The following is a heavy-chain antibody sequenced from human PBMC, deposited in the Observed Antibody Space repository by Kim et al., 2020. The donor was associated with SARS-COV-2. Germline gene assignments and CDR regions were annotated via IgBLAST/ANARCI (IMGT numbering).Heavy chain of an antibody. CDR1: GYTLTELS. D-gene: IGHD1-26*01. V-gene: IGHV1-24*01. J-gene: IGHJ4*02. Sequence: ASVKVSCKVSGYTLTELSMHWVRQAPGKGLEWMGGFDPEDGETIYAQKFQGRVTMTEDTSTDTAYMELSSLRSEDTAVYYCVTTAAIVGATGPFYWGQGTLVTVSS. CDR2: FDPEDGET. CDR3: VTTAAIVGATGPFY.